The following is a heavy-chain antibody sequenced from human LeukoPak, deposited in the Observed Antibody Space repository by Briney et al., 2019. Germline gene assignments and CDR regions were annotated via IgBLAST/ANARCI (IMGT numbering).Heavy chain of an antibody. V-gene: IGHV3-21*01. CDR1: GFTFSSYS. Sequence: GGSLRLSCAASGFTFSSYSMNWVRQAPGKGLEWVSSISSSSSYIYYADSVKGRFTISRDNAKNSLYLQMNSLRAEDTAVYYCARDGSRGSGWSDYYMDVWGKGTTVTVSS. D-gene: IGHD6-19*01. CDR2: ISSSSSYI. J-gene: IGHJ6*03. CDR3: ARDGSRGSGWSDYYMDV.